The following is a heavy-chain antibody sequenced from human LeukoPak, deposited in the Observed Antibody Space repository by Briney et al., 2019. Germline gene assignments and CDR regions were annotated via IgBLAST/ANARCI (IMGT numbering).Heavy chain of an antibody. Sequence: SETLSLTCTVSGGSISSSSYYWSWIRQPPGKGLEWIGYIYYSGSTNYNPSLKSRVTISVDTSKNQFSLKLSSVTAADTAVYYCARVRSIAARPFDYWGQGTLVTVSS. CDR1: GGSISSSSYY. V-gene: IGHV4-61*01. CDR3: ARVRSIAARPFDY. D-gene: IGHD6-6*01. CDR2: IYYSGST. J-gene: IGHJ4*02.